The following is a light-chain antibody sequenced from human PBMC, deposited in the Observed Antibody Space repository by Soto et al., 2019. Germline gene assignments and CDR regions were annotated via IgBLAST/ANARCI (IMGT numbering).Light chain of an antibody. J-gene: IGKJ4*01. CDR3: QQYGSSSAT. Sequence: EIVLTQSPGTLSLSPGERATLSCRASQSVSSSYIAWYQQKPGQAPRLLIYGASSRATGIPDRFSGSGSGTDFTLTISRLEPEDFAVFYCQQYGSSSATFGGGTKVDIK. V-gene: IGKV3-20*01. CDR1: QSVSSSY. CDR2: GAS.